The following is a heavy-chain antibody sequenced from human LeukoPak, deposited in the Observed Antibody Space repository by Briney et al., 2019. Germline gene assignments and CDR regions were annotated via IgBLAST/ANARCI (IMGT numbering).Heavy chain of an antibody. D-gene: IGHD1-1*01. CDR3: ASLLGNDARRFDY. J-gene: IGHJ4*02. CDR1: GFTVSSNY. V-gene: IGHV3-66*02. CDR2: IYSGGST. Sequence: PGGSLRLSCAAPGFTVSSNYMSWVRQAPGKGLEWVSVIYSGGSTYYADSVKGRFTISRDNSKNTLYLQMNSLRAEDTAVYYCASLLGNDARRFDYWGQGTLVTVSS.